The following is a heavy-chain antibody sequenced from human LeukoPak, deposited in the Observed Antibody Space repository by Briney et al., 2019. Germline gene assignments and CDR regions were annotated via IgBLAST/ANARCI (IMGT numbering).Heavy chain of an antibody. J-gene: IGHJ4*02. CDR2: IYPRDSDT. CDR1: GHRFTSYW. Sequence: GESLKISCKGSGHRFTSYWIGWVRQMPGKGLEWMGIIYPRDSDTRYSPSFQGQVTISADKSTDTAYLQWSSLKASDTAMYYCARRQEGYYYGSGSYYFFDYWGQGTLVTVSS. CDR3: ARRQEGYYYGSGSYYFFDY. D-gene: IGHD3-10*01. V-gene: IGHV5-51*01.